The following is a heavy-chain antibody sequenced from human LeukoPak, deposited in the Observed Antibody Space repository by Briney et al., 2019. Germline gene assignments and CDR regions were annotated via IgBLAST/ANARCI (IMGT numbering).Heavy chain of an antibody. Sequence: ASVKVSCKASGYIFTDYYMHWVRQAPGQGLEWMGWINPKSGGTNYAQKFQGRVTMTRDTSISTGHMELSRLRTDDTAMYYCASAAFWSEYFQHWGQGTLVTVSS. J-gene: IGHJ1*01. CDR1: GYIFTDYY. CDR2: INPKSGGT. CDR3: ASAAFWSEYFQH. D-gene: IGHD3-3*01. V-gene: IGHV1-2*02.